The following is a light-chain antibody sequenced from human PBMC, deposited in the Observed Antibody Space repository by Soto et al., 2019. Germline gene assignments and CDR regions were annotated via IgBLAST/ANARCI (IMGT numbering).Light chain of an antibody. CDR1: QSISNY. Sequence: DIQMTQSPSSLSASVGDRVTITCRASQSISNYLNWYQQKPGRAPRLLIYAAFILQSGVPSRFSGTGSGTDFTLTISSLQPEDFATYYCQQSSTTPPVTFGGGTKVEI. V-gene: IGKV1-39*01. CDR2: AAF. CDR3: QQSSTTPPVT. J-gene: IGKJ4*01.